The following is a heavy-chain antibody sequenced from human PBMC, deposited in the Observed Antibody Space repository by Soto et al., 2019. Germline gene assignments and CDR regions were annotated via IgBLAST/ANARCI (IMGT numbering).Heavy chain of an antibody. CDR2: ISGNGDTT. D-gene: IGHD4-17*01. J-gene: IGHJ1*01. CDR1: GFTFNIYA. CDR3: AKGTNDYGDYRAERLEPNH. Sequence: EVQLLESGGVLVQPGGSLRLSCAASGFTFNIYAMNWVRQAPGKGLAWVSSISGNGDTTYYADSVKGRFTISRDNSKSTLYLEMHSLRADDTAVYYCAKGTNDYGDYRAERLEPNHWDQGTLVTVSS. V-gene: IGHV3-23*01.